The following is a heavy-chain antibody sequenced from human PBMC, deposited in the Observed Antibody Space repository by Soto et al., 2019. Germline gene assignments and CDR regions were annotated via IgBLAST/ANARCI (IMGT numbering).Heavy chain of an antibody. CDR2: ISGSGDGR. CDR3: TRRSKSLRAGERDYYYYYMDV. V-gene: IGHV3-23*01. D-gene: IGHD3-16*01. J-gene: IGHJ6*03. Sequence: GGSLRLSCDTSGLPFSNYVMTWVRQAPGRGLEWVSSISGSGDGRSYADSVKGRFTISRDNSEKTLYLQMNSLKTEDTAVYYCTRRSKSLRAGERDYYYYYMDVWGKGTTVTVSS. CDR1: GLPFSNYV.